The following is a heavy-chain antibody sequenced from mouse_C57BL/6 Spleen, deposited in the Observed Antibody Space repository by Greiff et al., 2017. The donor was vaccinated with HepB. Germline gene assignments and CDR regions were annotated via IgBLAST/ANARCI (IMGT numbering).Heavy chain of an antibody. CDR1: GYTFTGYW. J-gene: IGHJ2*01. V-gene: IGHV1-9*01. CDR3: ATQGIITTVVAHFDY. D-gene: IGHD1-1*01. CDR2: ILPGSGST. Sequence: VQLQQSGAELLKPGASVKLSCKATGYTFTGYWIEWVKQRPGHGLEWIGEILPGSGSTNYNEKFKGKATFTADTSSNTAYMQLSSLTTADSAIYYCATQGIITTVVAHFDYWGQGTTLTVSS.